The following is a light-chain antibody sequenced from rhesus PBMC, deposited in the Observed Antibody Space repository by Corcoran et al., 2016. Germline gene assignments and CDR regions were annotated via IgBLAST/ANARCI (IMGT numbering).Light chain of an antibody. CDR1: SSDIGGFNY. V-gene: IGLV2-32*02. CDR3: SSYAGCNTFV. CDR2: EVS. J-gene: IGLJ6*01. Sequence: QAALTQPRSVSGSPGQSVTISCTVTSSDIGGFNYVSWYQQHPGTAPKLMIYEVSKRPSGVSDRFSGSKSGNTASLTISGLPAEDEADYYCSSYAGCNTFVFGSGTKLTVL.